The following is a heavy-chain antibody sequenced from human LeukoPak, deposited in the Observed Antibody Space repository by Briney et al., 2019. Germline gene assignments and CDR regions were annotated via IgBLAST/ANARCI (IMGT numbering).Heavy chain of an antibody. Sequence: GGSLRLSCAASGFTFGSYGVDWVRQAPGKGLEWVSSISRDSSDIYYADSVKGRFIVSRDNVKNSLYLQMNSLRAEDTAPYYCARELGSYEGGYYGMDVWGQGTTVTVSS. V-gene: IGHV3-21*01. CDR2: ISRDSSDI. CDR3: ARELGSYEGGYYGMDV. CDR1: GFTFGSYG. J-gene: IGHJ6*02. D-gene: IGHD1-26*01.